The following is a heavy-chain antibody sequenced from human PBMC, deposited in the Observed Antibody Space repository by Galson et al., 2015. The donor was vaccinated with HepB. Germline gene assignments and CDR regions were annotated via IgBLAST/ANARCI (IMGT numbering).Heavy chain of an antibody. CDR2: IYWNDKK. D-gene: IGHD3-3*01. CDR1: GFSLRSSGVG. Sequence: PALVKPTQTLTLTCTFSGFSLRSSGVGVGWIRQPPGRALEWLALIYWNDKKHYSPSLKTRLTITKDTSKTQVVLTMTNMDPVDTATYYRPHTTSSEIFGVVTSRLKFDPWGQGTLVTVSS. J-gene: IGHJ5*02. V-gene: IGHV2-5*01. CDR3: PHTTSSEIFGVVTSRLKFDP.